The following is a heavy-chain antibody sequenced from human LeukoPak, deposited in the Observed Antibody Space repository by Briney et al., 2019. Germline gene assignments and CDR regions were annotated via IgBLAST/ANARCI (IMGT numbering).Heavy chain of an antibody. CDR2: IYDSGST. V-gene: IGHV4-39*07. J-gene: IGHJ5*02. D-gene: IGHD6-13*01. Sequence: SETLSLTCTVSGGSIRSSYYYWGWIRQPPGKGLEWIGSIYDSGSTYYNPSLKSRVTISVDTSKNQFSLRLISVTAADTAVYYCARGYSSNWNWFDPWGQGTLVTVSS. CDR1: GGSIRSSYYY. CDR3: ARGYSSNWNWFDP.